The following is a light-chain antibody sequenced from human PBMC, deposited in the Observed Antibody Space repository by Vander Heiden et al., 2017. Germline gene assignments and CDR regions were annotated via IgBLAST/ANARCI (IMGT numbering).Light chain of an antibody. CDR3: QQYNSFTWT. Sequence: DIQMTQSPSTLSASVGDRVTITRWASQSINTYLAWYQQKPGKAPNRLIYKASILESGVPSRFSGSGSGTEVTLTISSLQPDDCATDYCQQYNSFTWTFGQGTKVEIK. CDR2: KAS. J-gene: IGKJ1*01. CDR1: QSINTY. V-gene: IGKV1-5*03.